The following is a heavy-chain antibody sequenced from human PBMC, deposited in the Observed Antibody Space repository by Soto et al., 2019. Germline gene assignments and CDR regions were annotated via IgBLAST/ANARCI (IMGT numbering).Heavy chain of an antibody. Sequence: QVQLVQSGAEVKKPGASVKVSCKASGYTFTSYGISWVRQAPGQGLEWMGWISAYNGKTNYAQKLQGRVTMTTDKSTSTAYIELSSLRSDDSAVYYCARYSTSTDYVWGSYRRDIYSYYGMDVWGQGTKVTVSS. CDR1: GYTFTSYG. V-gene: IGHV1-18*01. CDR2: ISAYNGKT. D-gene: IGHD3-16*02. J-gene: IGHJ6*02. CDR3: ARYSTSTDYVWGSYRRDIYSYYGMDV.